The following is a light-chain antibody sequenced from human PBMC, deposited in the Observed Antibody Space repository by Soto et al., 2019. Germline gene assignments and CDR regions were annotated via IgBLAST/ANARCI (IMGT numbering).Light chain of an antibody. CDR2: DAS. V-gene: IGKV3-11*01. J-gene: IGKJ5*01. CDR1: QSVDRY. CDR3: PQRSSWPPVS. Sequence: EIVLTQSPATLSLSPGERATLSCRASQSVDRYLAWYQQKPGQAPKVLIYDASSRATGIPARFSGSGSGTDFTLTISSLEPEDFAVYYCPQRSSWPPVSFGQGTRLEIK.